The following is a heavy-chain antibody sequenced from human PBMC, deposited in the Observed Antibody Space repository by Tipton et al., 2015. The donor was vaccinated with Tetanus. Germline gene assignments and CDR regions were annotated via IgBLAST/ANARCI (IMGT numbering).Heavy chain of an antibody. CDR2: ISYSGST. Sequence: LSLTCTVSGGSVRSGSYYWNWIRQPPGKGLEWIGYISYSGSTNSNYSLKSRITISQDTSKNQFSLKLTSVTAADTAVYYCARGTGDYWGQGALVTVSS. V-gene: IGHV4-61*01. D-gene: IGHD1-14*01. J-gene: IGHJ4*02. CDR1: GGSVRSGSYY. CDR3: ARGTGDY.